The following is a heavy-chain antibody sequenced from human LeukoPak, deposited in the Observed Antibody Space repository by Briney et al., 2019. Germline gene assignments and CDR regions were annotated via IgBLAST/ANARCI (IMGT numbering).Heavy chain of an antibody. CDR1: GGTFSSYA. J-gene: IGHJ4*02. D-gene: IGHD2-15*01. CDR2: IIPIFGTA. Sequence: SVKVSCEASGGTFSSYAISWVRQAPGQGLEWMGGIIPIFGTANYAQKFQGRVTITADKSTSTAYMELSSLRSEDTAVYYCARADCSGGSCYFDYWGQGTLVTVSS. V-gene: IGHV1-69*06. CDR3: ARADCSGGSCYFDY.